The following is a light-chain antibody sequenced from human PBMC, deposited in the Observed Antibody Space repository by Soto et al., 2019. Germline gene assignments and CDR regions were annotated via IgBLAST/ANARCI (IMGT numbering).Light chain of an antibody. J-gene: IGLJ3*02. Sequence: QTVVTQEPSFSVSPGGTVTLTCGLSTGSVSTNNYPSWYQQTSGQPPRTLIYNTNTRSSGVPDRFSGSILGNQAALTITGAQADDECDYYGLLYVDNDIHWVFGGGTKLTVL. CDR3: LLYVDNDIHWV. V-gene: IGLV8-61*01. CDR1: TGSVSTNNY. CDR2: NTN.